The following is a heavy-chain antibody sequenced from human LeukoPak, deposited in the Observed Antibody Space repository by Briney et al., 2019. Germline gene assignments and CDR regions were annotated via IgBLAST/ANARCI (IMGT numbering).Heavy chain of an antibody. V-gene: IGHV4-39*07. J-gene: IGHJ4*02. D-gene: IGHD6-13*01. CDR1: GGSISSSSYY. Sequence: SETLSLTCTVSGGSISSSSYYWGWIRQPPGKGLEWIGSIYYSGSTYYNPSLKSRVTISVDTSKNQFSLKLSSVTAADTAVYYCARDRRSSWYYYWGQGTLVTVSS. CDR3: ARDRRSSWYYY. CDR2: IYYSGST.